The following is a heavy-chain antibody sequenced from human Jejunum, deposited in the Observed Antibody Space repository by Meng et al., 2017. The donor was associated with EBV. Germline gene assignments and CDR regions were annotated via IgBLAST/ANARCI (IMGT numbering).Heavy chain of an antibody. Sequence: QVQLVQSGSELKKPGASVKVSCKASGYTCSRYAMNWVRPAPGPGLEWMGWINTRTGNPAYAQGFTGRFVFSLDTSVSTAYLQISSLKAEDTAVYYCASDISTATFGYWGQGTLVTVSS. CDR3: ASDISTATFGY. CDR2: INTRTGNP. CDR1: GYTCSRYA. J-gene: IGHJ4*02. V-gene: IGHV7-4-1*02. D-gene: IGHD2-21*02.